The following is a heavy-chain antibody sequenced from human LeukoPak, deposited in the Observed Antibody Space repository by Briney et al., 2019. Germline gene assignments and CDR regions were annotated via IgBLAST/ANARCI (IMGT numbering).Heavy chain of an antibody. J-gene: IGHJ4*02. CDR1: GYTFNNHY. V-gene: IGHV1-46*02. CDR2: INPSGGST. CDR3: ARQGTYSSAIGMGY. Sequence: GASVKVSCKASGYTFNNHYMYWVRQAPGQGLEWMGVINPSGGSTSYAQKFQGRVTMTRDTSTRTVYMEVNSLSSEDTAVYYCARQGTYSSAIGMGYWGQGTLVTVSS. D-gene: IGHD6-19*01.